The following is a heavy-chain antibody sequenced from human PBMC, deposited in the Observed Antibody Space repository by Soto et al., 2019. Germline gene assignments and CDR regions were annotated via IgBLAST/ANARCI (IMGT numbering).Heavy chain of an antibody. Sequence: QVQLVESGGGVVQPGRSLRLSCAASGFTFSSYGMHWVRQAPGKGLEWVAVIWYDGSNKYYADSVKGRSTISRDNSKNTLYLQMNSLRAEDTAVYYCARDRYYDILTGWIDYWGQGTLVTVSS. D-gene: IGHD3-9*01. J-gene: IGHJ4*02. V-gene: IGHV3-33*01. CDR3: ARDRYYDILTGWIDY. CDR1: GFTFSSYG. CDR2: IWYDGSNK.